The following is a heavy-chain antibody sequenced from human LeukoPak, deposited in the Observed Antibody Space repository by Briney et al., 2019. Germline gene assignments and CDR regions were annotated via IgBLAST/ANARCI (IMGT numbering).Heavy chain of an antibody. D-gene: IGHD2-8*02. J-gene: IGHJ4*02. CDR3: AKDGSWSCTD. CDR2: IAHHGNNK. CDR1: GFTFSSSA. V-gene: IGHV3-30*02. Sequence: GGSLRLSCGASGFTFSSSAMHWVRQGPGKGLEWVAYIAHHGNNKYYADSVKGRFTISRDNSKGSLYLQMNSLRADDTAVYYCAKDGSWSCTDWGQGTLVSVSS.